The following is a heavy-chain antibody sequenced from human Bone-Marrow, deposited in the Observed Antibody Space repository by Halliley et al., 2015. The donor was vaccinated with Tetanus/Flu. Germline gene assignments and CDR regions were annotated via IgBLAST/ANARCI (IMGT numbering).Heavy chain of an antibody. V-gene: IGHV3-30*18. CDR3: AKEGAGSTWSSFDY. CDR1: GFTFSSYA. CDR2: ISIDGSRQ. D-gene: IGHD6-13*01. Sequence: SLRLSCAVSGFTFSSYAMHWVRQAPGKGLEWVAVISIDGSRQHYADSLKGRFTISRDTSENTLFLQMNSLRVEDTAVYYCAKEGAGSTWSSFDYWGQGTLVTVSS. J-gene: IGHJ4*02.